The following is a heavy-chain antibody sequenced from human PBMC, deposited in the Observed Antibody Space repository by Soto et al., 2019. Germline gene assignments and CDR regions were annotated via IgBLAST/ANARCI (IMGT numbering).Heavy chain of an antibody. D-gene: IGHD4-17*01. Sequence: QVQLVESGGGVVQPGTSLRLSCAASGFTFRNYAMHWVRQAPGKGLEWVAVISYDGSNKYYADSVKGRFTISRDNSKNTLYLQMSSLRAEDTAVYYCAREDYGEHYFDYWGQGTLGTVSS. J-gene: IGHJ4*02. CDR2: ISYDGSNK. V-gene: IGHV3-30-3*01. CDR1: GFTFRNYA. CDR3: AREDYGEHYFDY.